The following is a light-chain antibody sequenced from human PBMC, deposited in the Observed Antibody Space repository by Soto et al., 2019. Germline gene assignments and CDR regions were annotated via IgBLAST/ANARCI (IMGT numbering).Light chain of an antibody. CDR2: KAS. Sequence: DIQMTQSPSTLSGSVGDRVTITCRASQTISSWLAWYQQKPGKAPKLLIYKASTLKSGVPSRVSGSGSGTEFTLTISSLQPDDFATYYCQHYNSYSEAFGQGTKGELK. CDR3: QHYNSYSEA. J-gene: IGKJ1*01. CDR1: QTISSW. V-gene: IGKV1-5*03.